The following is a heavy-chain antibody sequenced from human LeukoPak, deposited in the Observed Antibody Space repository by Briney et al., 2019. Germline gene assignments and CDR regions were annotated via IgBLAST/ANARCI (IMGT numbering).Heavy chain of an antibody. CDR3: ATGRWPRENDY. V-gene: IGHV3-30-3*01. CDR2: IPYDGSNT. CDR1: GFSFNTNT. Sequence: GRSLRLSCAASGFSFNTNTMYWVRQSPGKWLEWVAVIPYDGSNTTYADSVKGRFTISRDNSKNTLYLQANSLRTEDTAVYYCATGRWPRENDYWGQGTLVTVSS. J-gene: IGHJ4*02. D-gene: IGHD2-15*01.